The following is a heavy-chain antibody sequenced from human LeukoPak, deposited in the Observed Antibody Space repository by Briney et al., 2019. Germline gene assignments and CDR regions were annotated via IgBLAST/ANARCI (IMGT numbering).Heavy chain of an antibody. V-gene: IGHV4-59*08. J-gene: IGHJ3*02. CDR1: GCSIGSYS. CDR3: ARLKARDAFDI. CDR2: VYYSGST. Sequence: PSETLSLTCTVSGCSIGSYSWNWIRQSPGTGLEWMGYVYYSGSTMYNPSLRSRVTMSVYTSKNQFSLKLSSVTAADTAVYYCARLKARDAFDIWGQGTMVTVSS.